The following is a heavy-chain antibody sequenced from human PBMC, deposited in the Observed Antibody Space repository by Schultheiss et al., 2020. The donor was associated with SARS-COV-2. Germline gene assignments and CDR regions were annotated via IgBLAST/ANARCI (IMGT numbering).Heavy chain of an antibody. J-gene: IGHJ3*01. CDR2: ISSSSSYI. D-gene: IGHD3-3*01. CDR1: GFTVSSNY. CDR3: AKDLVTIFGVAS. V-gene: IGHV3-21*04. Sequence: GGSLRLSCAASGFTVSSNYMSWVRQAPGKGLEWVSSISSSSSYIYYADSVKGRFTISRDNSKNTLYLQMNSLRAEDTAVYYCAKDLVTIFGVASWGQGTMVTVSS.